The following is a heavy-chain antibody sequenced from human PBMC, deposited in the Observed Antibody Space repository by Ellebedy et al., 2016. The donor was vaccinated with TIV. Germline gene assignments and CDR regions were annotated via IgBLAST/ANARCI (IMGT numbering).Heavy chain of an antibody. V-gene: IGHV4-39*07. J-gene: IGHJ4*02. Sequence: SETLSLXXTVSGGSISSSSYYWGWIRQPPGKGLEWIGSIYYSGSTYYNPSLKSRVTISVDTSKNQFSLKLSSVTAADTAVYYCARNHGDYAPFDYWGQGTLVTVSS. CDR3: ARNHGDYAPFDY. D-gene: IGHD4-17*01. CDR1: GGSISSSSYY. CDR2: IYYSGST.